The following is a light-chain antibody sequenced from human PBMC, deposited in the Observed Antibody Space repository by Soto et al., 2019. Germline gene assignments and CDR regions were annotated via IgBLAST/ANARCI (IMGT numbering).Light chain of an antibody. J-gene: IGKJ2*01. CDR2: GAS. CDR3: QHYGDSPLYT. CDR1: QSFSSDY. V-gene: IGKV3-20*01. Sequence: EIVLTQSPRTLSLSPGERATLSCRASQSFSSDYLAWYQQKPGQPPILLIRGASRRATGIPDRFSACGSGTDFTLSISRLEPEDFAVYYCQHYGDSPLYTFGQVTNLEIK.